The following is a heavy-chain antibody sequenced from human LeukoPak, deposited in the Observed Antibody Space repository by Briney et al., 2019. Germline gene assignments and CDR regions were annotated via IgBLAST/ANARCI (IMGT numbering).Heavy chain of an antibody. V-gene: IGHV3-11*04. D-gene: IGHD4-11*01. CDR1: VFTFSDYY. Sequence: PGGSLRLSCAASVFTFSDYYMSWIRQAPGKGLEWVSYISSSGSTIYYADSVKGRFTISRDNAKNSLYLQMNSLRAEDTAVYYCARDPVTVTTFFDYWGQGTLVTVSS. CDR3: ARDPVTVTTFFDY. J-gene: IGHJ4*02. CDR2: ISSSGSTI.